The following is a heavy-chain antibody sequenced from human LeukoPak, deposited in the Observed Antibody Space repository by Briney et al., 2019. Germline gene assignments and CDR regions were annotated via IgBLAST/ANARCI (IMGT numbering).Heavy chain of an antibody. D-gene: IGHD4/OR15-4a*01. V-gene: IGHV3-23*01. CDR2: ISGSGGST. CDR3: ARRAGAYSHPYDY. J-gene: IGHJ4*02. CDR1: GFTFSSYA. Sequence: PGGSLRLSRAASGFTFSSYAMSWVRQAPGKGLEWVSAISGSGGSTYYADSVKGRFTISRDNSKNTLYLQMNSLRAEDTAVYYCARRAGAYSHPYDYWGQGTPVTVSS.